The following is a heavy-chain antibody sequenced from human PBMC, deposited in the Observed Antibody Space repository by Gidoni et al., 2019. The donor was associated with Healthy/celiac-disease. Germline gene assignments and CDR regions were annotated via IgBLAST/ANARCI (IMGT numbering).Heavy chain of an antibody. J-gene: IGHJ5*02. V-gene: IGHV3-33*01. CDR2: IWYDGSNK. CDR3: ARGAYGDYRDP. D-gene: IGHD4-17*01. CDR1: GFTFSSYG. Sequence: QVQLVESGGGVVQPGRSLRLSCAASGFTFSSYGMHWVRQAPGKGLGWVAVIWYDGSNKYYADSVKGRFTISRDNSKNTLYLQMNSLRAEDTAVYYCARGAYGDYRDPWGQGTLVTVSS.